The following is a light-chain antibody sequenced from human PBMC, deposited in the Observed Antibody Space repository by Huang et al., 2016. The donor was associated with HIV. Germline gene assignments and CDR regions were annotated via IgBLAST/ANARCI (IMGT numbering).Light chain of an antibody. Sequence: DIVMTQSPDSLSVSPGERATINCKSSQSLLYSLKNKNYLAWFQQKPGRPTKLLLYWASTRESGIPERVSGSGSGTDFTLTINNLQPEDVATYYCQQYYQNPQTFGQGT. CDR1: QSLLYSLKNKNY. V-gene: IGKV4-1*01. J-gene: IGKJ5*01. CDR3: QQYYQNPQT. CDR2: WAS.